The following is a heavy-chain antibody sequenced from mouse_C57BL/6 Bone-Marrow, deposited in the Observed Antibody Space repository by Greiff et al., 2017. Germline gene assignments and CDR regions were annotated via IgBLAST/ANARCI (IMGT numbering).Heavy chain of an antibody. CDR1: GFTFSSYA. Sequence: EVMLVESGGGLVKPGGSLKLSCAASGFTFSSYAMSWVRQTPEKRLEWVATISDGGSYTYYTDNVKGRFTISRDNAKNNLYLQMSHLKTEDTAMYYCARYDLVSHFDYWGQGTTLTVSS. CDR3: ARYDLVSHFDY. J-gene: IGHJ2*01. CDR2: ISDGGSYT. D-gene: IGHD2-4*01. V-gene: IGHV5-4*03.